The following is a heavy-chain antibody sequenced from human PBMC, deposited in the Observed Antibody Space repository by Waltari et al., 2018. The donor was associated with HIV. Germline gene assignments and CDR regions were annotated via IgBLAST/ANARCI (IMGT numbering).Heavy chain of an antibody. Sequence: EVQLVQSGAQVKKPGESLKISCKASGSSFTTYWIGWVRQLPGKGLEWMGIIYPGDSDTRSSPSFQGQVTISADKSISTAYLQWSSLQAADTAMYYCTKGMYANEDYFGYWGQGTLVTVSS. V-gene: IGHV5-51*03. D-gene: IGHD2-8*01. J-gene: IGHJ4*02. CDR3: TKGMYANEDYFGY. CDR1: GSSFTTYW. CDR2: IYPGDSDT.